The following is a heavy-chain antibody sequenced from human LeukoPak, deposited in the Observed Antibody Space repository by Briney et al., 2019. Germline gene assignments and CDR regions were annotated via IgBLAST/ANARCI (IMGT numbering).Heavy chain of an antibody. CDR2: IIPIFGTA. CDR1: GGTFSSYA. Sequence: SVKVSCKASGGTFSSYAISWVRQAPGQGFEWMGGIIPIFGTANYAQKFQGRVTITADKSTSTAYMELSSLRSEDTAVYYCARSYVYDSYYFDYWGQGTLVTVSS. D-gene: IGHD5/OR15-5a*01. J-gene: IGHJ4*02. CDR3: ARSYVYDSYYFDY. V-gene: IGHV1-69*06.